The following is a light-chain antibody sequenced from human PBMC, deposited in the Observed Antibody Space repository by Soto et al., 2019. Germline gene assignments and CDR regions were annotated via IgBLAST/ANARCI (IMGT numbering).Light chain of an antibody. CDR2: GAS. CDR3: QQYDKWPLT. CDR1: QSVSSSY. Sequence: EIVLTQSPGTLSLSPGERATLSCRASQSVSSSYLAWYQQKPGQAPRLLIFGASTRATGIPTRFSGGGSGTDFTLTISSLQSEDFGLYFCQQYDKWPLTFGGGTKVEIK. J-gene: IGKJ4*01. V-gene: IGKV3-20*01.